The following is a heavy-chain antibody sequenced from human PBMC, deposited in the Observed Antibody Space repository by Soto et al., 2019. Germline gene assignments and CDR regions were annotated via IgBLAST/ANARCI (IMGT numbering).Heavy chain of an antibody. J-gene: IGHJ4*02. Sequence: EVQLVESGGGLVQPGGSLRLSCAASGFTLSDHYMDWVRQAPGKGLEWVARTKNRSQRYTIEYAASVKGRFTISRDDSKNSLYLQMNSLKSEDTAGYYCTCWIAARCSWGQGTLVTVAS. CDR1: GFTLSDHY. CDR3: TCWIAARCS. V-gene: IGHV3-72*01. D-gene: IGHD6-6*01. CDR2: TKNRSQRYTI.